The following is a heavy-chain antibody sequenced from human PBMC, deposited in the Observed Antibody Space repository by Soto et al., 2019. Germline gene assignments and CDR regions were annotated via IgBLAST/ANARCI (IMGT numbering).Heavy chain of an antibody. CDR2: IIPIFGTA. J-gene: IGHJ4*02. Sequence: QVQLVQSGAEVKKPGSSVKVSCKASGGTFSSYAISWVRQAPGQGLERMGGIIPIFGTANYAQKFQGRVTITADESTSTAYMELSSLRSEDTAVYYCAGAWVDYGGNSAYLDYWGQGTLVTVSS. CDR1: GGTFSSYA. CDR3: AGAWVDYGGNSAYLDY. D-gene: IGHD4-17*01. V-gene: IGHV1-69*12.